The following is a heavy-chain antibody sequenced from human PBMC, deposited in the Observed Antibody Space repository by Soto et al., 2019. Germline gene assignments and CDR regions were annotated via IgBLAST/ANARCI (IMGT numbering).Heavy chain of an antibody. J-gene: IGHJ6*02. CDR3: ARPLDVDYYYYYGMDV. CDR1: GGPFSSYA. CDR2: IIPIFGTA. V-gene: IGHV1-69*06. Sequence: QVQLGQSGAEVKKPGSAVKVSCKASGGPFSSYAISWERQAPGQGLECVGGIIPIFGTANYAQKFQGRVTITADKSTSTAYMELSSLRSEDTAVYYCARPLDVDYYYYYGMDVWGQGTTVTVSS.